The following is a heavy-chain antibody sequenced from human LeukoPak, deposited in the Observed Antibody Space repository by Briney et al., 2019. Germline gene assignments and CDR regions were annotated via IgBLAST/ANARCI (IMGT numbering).Heavy chain of an antibody. V-gene: IGHV3-53*01. CDR2: IYSSGGT. D-gene: IGHD6-19*01. CDR3: ARDSSGPAF. Sequence: PGGSLRLSCAASGFIVSNYYMSWVRQAPGKGLEWVSVIYSSGGTFYSDSVKGRFTISRDYSKSTLYLQMNSLRADDTAVYYCARDSSGPAFWGQGTLVTVSS. J-gene: IGHJ4*02. CDR1: GFIVSNYY.